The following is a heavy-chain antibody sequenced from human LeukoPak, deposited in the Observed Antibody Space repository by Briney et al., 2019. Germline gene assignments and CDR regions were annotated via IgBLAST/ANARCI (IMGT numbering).Heavy chain of an antibody. CDR1: GYTFTMYY. CDR2: MNPNSGNT. CDR3: ARSAGDSSGYWFGYYYYYMDV. Sequence: GASVKVSCKASGYTFTMYYIHWVRQATGQGLEWMGWMNPNSGNTGYAQKFQGRVTMTRNTSISTAYMELSSLSSEDTAVYYCARSAGDSSGYWFGYYYYYMDVWGKGTTVTVSS. D-gene: IGHD3-22*01. J-gene: IGHJ6*03. V-gene: IGHV1-8*01.